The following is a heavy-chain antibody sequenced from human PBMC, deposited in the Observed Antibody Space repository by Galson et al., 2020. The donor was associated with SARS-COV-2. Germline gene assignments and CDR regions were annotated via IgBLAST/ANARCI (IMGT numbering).Heavy chain of an antibody. CDR1: GYTFTSED. J-gene: IGHJ6*03. Sequence: ASVKVSCKTSGYTFTSEDINWVRQAPGQGLEWMGWMNPNSGNTGYAQTFQGRVIMTRDTSVSTAYMQLDSLRSEDTAVYFCARGVRQQRFSNTLLEKDYFYYYLDVWGKGTTVTVSS. CDR3: ARGVRQQRFSNTLLEKDYFYYYLDV. D-gene: IGHD6-13*01. CDR2: MNPNSGNT. V-gene: IGHV1-8*01.